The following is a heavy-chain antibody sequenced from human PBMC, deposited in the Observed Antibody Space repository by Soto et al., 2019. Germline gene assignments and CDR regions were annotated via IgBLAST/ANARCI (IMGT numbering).Heavy chain of an antibody. CDR2: IYPGDSDT. Sequence: GESLKISCKGSRYTFTSYWIGWVRQMPGKGLEWMGIIYPGDSDTRYSPSFQGQVTISADKSISTAYLQWSSLKASDTAMYYCARHGIVTGINDYGMDVWGQGTTVTVSS. J-gene: IGHJ6*02. CDR1: RYTFTSYW. D-gene: IGHD3-9*01. CDR3: ARHGIVTGINDYGMDV. V-gene: IGHV5-51*01.